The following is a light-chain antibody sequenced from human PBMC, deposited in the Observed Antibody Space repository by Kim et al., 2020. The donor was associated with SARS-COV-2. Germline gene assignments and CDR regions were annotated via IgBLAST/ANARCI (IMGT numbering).Light chain of an antibody. CDR1: GGNIAVNY. Sequence: GKMVTISCSRSGGNIAVNYVQWYQQRPGTSPTTVIDEDNQRPSRAPGRSSGSINSSTNSAPLTISGMKTEDADDYYCQYYDGSRGVFGGGTQLTVL. CDR3: QYYDGSRGV. V-gene: IGLV6-57*01. J-gene: IGLJ3*02. CDR2: EDN.